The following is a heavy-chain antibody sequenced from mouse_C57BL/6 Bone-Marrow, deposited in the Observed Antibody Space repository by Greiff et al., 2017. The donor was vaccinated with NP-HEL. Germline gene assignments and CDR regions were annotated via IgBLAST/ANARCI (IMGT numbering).Heavy chain of an antibody. CDR2: ISSGSSTI. V-gene: IGHV5-17*01. Sequence: DVKLQESGGGLVKPGGSLKLSCAASGFTFSDYGMHWVRQAPEKGLEWVAYISSGSSTIYYADTVKGRFTISRDNAKNTLFLQMTSLRSEDTAMYYCARGYSNPFAYWGQGTLVTVSA. CDR1: GFTFSDYG. D-gene: IGHD2-5*01. J-gene: IGHJ3*01. CDR3: ARGYSNPFAY.